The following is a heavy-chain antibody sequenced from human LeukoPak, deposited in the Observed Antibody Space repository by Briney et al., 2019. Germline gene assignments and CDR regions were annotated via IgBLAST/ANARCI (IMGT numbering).Heavy chain of an antibody. D-gene: IGHD3-10*01. V-gene: IGHV3-11*01. J-gene: IGHJ4*02. CDR3: ASRRALGLLWFGELYY. Sequence: GGSLRLSCAASGFTFSDYYMSWIRQAPGKGLEWVSYISSSGSTIYYADSVKGRFTISRDNAKNSLYLQMNSLRAEDTGVYYCASRRALGLLWFGELYYWGQGTLVTVSS. CDR1: GFTFSDYY. CDR2: ISSSGSTI.